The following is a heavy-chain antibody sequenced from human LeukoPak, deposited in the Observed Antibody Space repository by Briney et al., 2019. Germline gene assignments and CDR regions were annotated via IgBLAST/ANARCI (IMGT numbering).Heavy chain of an antibody. CDR2: IYTSGST. CDR3: ARDNLDYDILTGYSQYYFDY. V-gene: IGHV4-61*02. J-gene: IGHJ4*02. D-gene: IGHD3-9*01. Sequence: SETLSLTCTVSGGSISSGSYYWSWIRQPAGKGLEWIGRIYTSGSTNYNPSPKSRVTISVDTSKNQFSLKLSSVTAADTAVYYCARDNLDYDILTGYSQYYFDYWGQGTLVTVSS. CDR1: GGSISSGSYY.